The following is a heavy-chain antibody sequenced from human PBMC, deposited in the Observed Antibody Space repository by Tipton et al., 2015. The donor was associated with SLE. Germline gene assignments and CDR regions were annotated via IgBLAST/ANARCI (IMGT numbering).Heavy chain of an antibody. CDR3: AKDGRSSGPY. J-gene: IGHJ4*02. CDR2: ISGSGGST. CDR1: GFTFSSYG. V-gene: IGHV3-23*01. Sequence: SLRLSCAASGFTFSSYGMHWVRQAPGKGLEWVSAISGSGGSTYYADSVKGRFTISRDNSKNTLYLQMNNLRAEDTAVYYCAKDGRSSGPYWGQGTLVTVSS.